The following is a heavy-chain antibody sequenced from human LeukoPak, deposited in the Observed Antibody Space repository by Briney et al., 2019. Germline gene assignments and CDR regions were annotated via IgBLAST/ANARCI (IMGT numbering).Heavy chain of an antibody. D-gene: IGHD3-16*02. V-gene: IGHV3-21*01. CDR1: GFTFSTYN. J-gene: IGHJ4*02. CDR3: AGWVTFGGVIVNDF. CDR2: ISSSSSYI. Sequence: PGGSLRLSCAASGFTFSTYNMNWVRQAPGKGLEWVSSISSSSSYIYYADSVKGRFTISRDNAKNSLYLQMNSLRAEDTAVYYCAGWVTFGGVIVNDFWGQGTLVTVSS.